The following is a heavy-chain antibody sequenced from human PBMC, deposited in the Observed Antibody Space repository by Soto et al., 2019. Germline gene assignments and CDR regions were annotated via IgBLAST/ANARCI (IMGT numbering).Heavy chain of an antibody. CDR3: ARVGLSYCSGGSCYYYYYMDV. V-gene: IGHV3-7*03. CDR2: IKQDGSEK. D-gene: IGHD2-15*01. Sequence: GGSLRLSCAASGFTFSSSWMTWVRPAPGKGLEWMANIKQDGSEKYYVDSVKGRFTISREIAKNSLYLQMNSLIAEDTAVYYCARVGLSYCSGGSCYYYYYMDVWGKGTTVTVSS. CDR1: GFTFSSSW. J-gene: IGHJ6*03.